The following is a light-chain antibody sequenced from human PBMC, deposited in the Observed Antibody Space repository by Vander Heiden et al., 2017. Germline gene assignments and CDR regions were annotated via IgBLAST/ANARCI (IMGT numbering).Light chain of an antibody. CDR2: DDS. Sequence: YLLTQSPSVPAALWQTARINCGGNNIGSKSVHGYQQKPGQAPVLVVYDDSDRPSGIPERFSGSDSGNTATLTISRVEAGDEADYYCQVWDSSNDLSLVVFGGGTKLTVL. V-gene: IGLV3-21*02. J-gene: IGLJ2*01. CDR1: NIGSKS. CDR3: QVWDSSNDLSLVV.